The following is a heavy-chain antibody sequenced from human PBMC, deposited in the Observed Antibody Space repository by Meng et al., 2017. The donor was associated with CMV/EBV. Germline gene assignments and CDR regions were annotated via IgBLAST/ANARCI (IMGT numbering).Heavy chain of an antibody. V-gene: IGHV1-69*01. Sequence: QRWAAGVEDTKARSTVKVSAKASGGTFSSFAISWVGPAHGQGLEWMGGIIPIFGTANYAQKFQGRVTITADESTSTAYMELSSLRSEDTAVYYCAREGNNWNDVPFDYWGQGTLVTVSS. CDR3: AREGNNWNDVPFDY. CDR1: GGTFSSFA. CDR2: IIPIFGTA. D-gene: IGHD1-20*01. J-gene: IGHJ4*02.